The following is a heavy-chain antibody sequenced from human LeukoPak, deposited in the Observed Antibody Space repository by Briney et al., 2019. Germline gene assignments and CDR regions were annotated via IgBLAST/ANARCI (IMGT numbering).Heavy chain of an antibody. D-gene: IGHD3-16*01. J-gene: IGHJ4*02. CDR3: ASGVWAPFDC. CDR1: GFRLSDYW. V-gene: IGHV3-7*01. Sequence: GGSLRLSCAASGFRLSDYWMNWVRQAPGKGLEWVANIKQDGSEKNYVDSVRGRFTISRDNAKNSLILQMNTLRDEDTAVYYCASGVWAPFDCWGQGTLVTVSS. CDR2: IKQDGSEK.